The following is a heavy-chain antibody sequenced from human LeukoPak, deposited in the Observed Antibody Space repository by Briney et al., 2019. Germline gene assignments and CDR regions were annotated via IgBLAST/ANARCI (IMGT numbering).Heavy chain of an antibody. CDR3: AKPRDIDSWAFDV. D-gene: IGHD2-15*01. CDR2: ISYDGRNK. CDR1: GFTFNNHD. J-gene: IGHJ3*01. Sequence: GRSLRLSCAASGFTFNNHDMHWVRQAPGKGLEWVAGISYDGRNKYYADSVKGRFTISRDNSKNTLNLQMNSLRTEDTAVYYCAKPRDIDSWAFDVWGQGTMVTVSS. V-gene: IGHV3-30*18.